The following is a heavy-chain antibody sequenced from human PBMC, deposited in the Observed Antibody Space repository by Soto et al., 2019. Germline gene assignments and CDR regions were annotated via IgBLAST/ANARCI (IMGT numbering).Heavy chain of an antibody. CDR2: IYAAGTT. Sequence: ETLSLTCTVSGASISGYYWSWIRKSAGKGLEWIGRIYAAGTTDYNPSLKSRVMMSVDTSKKQFSLKLRSVTAADTAVYYCVRDGTKTLRDWFDPWGQGISVTVSS. D-gene: IGHD1-1*01. V-gene: IGHV4-4*07. J-gene: IGHJ5*02. CDR1: GASISGYY. CDR3: VRDGTKTLRDWFDP.